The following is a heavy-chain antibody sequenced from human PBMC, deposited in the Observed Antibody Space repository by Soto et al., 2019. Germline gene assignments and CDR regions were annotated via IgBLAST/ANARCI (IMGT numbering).Heavy chain of an antibody. CDR3: ARDSPIYSSPFDY. V-gene: IGHV1-2*02. Sequence: QVQLVQSGAEVKKPGASVKVSCKASGYTFTGYYMHWVRQAPGQGLEWMGWINPNSGGTNYAQKLQGRVTMTRDTSISTAYMELSRLRSDDTAVYYCARDSPIYSSPFDYWGQGTLVTVSS. D-gene: IGHD6-13*01. CDR1: GYTFTGYY. J-gene: IGHJ4*02. CDR2: INPNSGGT.